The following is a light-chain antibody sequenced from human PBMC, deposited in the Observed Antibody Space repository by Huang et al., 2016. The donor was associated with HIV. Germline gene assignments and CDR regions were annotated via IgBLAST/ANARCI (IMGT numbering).Light chain of an antibody. CDR1: QRLLHSNGYNY. CDR3: MQTLQTPNT. J-gene: IGKJ5*01. V-gene: IGKV2-28*01. CDR2: LAS. Sequence: DIVMTQSPLSLPVTPGEPASISCRSSQRLLHSNGYNYLDWYLQKPGPSPQLLIYLASKRASGVPNRFSGSGSGTDFTLKISRVEAEDVGVYYCMQTLQTPNTFGQGTRLEIK.